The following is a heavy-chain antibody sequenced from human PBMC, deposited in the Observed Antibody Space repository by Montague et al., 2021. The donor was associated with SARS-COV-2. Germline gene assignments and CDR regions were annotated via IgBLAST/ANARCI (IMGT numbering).Heavy chain of an antibody. J-gene: IGHJ4*02. Sequence: SLRLSFAASGFTFTSYGMHWVRQAPGKGLEWVAVIWYDGSNKYYADSVKGRFTISRDNSKNTLYLQMNSLRAEDTAVYYCARDRGMAVAGTLYYFDYWGQGTLVTVSS. CDR3: ARDRGMAVAGTLYYFDY. CDR2: IWYDGSNK. D-gene: IGHD6-19*01. V-gene: IGHV3-33*01. CDR1: GFTFTSYG.